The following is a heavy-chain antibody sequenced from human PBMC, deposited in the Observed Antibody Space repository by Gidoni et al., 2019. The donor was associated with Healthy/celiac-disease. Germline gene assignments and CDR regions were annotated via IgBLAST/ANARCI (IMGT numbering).Heavy chain of an antibody. J-gene: IGHJ5*02. D-gene: IGHD3-10*01. CDR1: GGSFSGYY. V-gene: IGHV4-34*01. Sequence: QVQLQQWGAGLLKPSETLSLPCAVYGGSFSGYYWSWIRQPPGKGLEWIGEMNHSGSPNYNPSLKSRVTISVDTSKNQFSLKLSSVTAADTAVYYCARGRRITMVRGVPSWFDPWGQGTLVTVSS. CDR2: MNHSGSP. CDR3: ARGRRITMVRGVPSWFDP.